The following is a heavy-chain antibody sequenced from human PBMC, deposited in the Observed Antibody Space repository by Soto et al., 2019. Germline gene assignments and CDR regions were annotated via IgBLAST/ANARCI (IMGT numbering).Heavy chain of an antibody. CDR2: ISAYNGNT. CDR1: GYTFTSYG. J-gene: IGHJ4*02. CDR3: ARDTRPGIAVAGPGY. Sequence: ASVKVSCKASGYTFTSYGISWVRQAPGQGLEWMGWISAYNGNTDYAQKLQGRVTMTTDTSTSTAYMELRSLRSDDTAVYYCARDTRPGIAVAGPGYWGQGTLVTVSS. V-gene: IGHV1-18*01. D-gene: IGHD6-19*01.